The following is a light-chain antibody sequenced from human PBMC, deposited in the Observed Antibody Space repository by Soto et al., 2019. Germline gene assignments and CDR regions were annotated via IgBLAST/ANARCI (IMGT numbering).Light chain of an antibody. Sequence: DILMTQSPSSLSASIGDRVTITCRASQSINSYLHWYQQKPGKAPKLLISGASTLQSGVPSRFSGSGSGTDFNLNNSSLQPEDFASYYCLQSSSVPRTFGQGTKLEIK. J-gene: IGKJ2*01. CDR2: GAS. CDR3: LQSSSVPRT. CDR1: QSINSY. V-gene: IGKV1-39*01.